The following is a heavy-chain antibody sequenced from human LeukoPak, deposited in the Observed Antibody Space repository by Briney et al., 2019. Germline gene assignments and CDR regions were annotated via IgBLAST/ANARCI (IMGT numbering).Heavy chain of an antibody. D-gene: IGHD6-19*01. CDR2: IYYSGST. J-gene: IGHJ5*02. V-gene: IGHV4-59*12. Sequence: TSETLSLTCTVSGGSISSYYWSWIRQPPGKGLEWIGYIYYSGSTNYNPSLKSRVTISVDTSKNQFSLKLSSVTAADTAVYYCARAPVAGVNWFDPWGQGTLVTVSS. CDR3: ARAPVAGVNWFDP. CDR1: GGSISSYY.